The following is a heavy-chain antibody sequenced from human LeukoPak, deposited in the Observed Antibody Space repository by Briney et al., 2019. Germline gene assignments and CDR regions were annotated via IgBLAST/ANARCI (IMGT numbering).Heavy chain of an antibody. CDR3: ARADYGDYTDYFDY. Sequence: GASVKASCKASGYTFTSYGISWVRQAPGQGLEWMGWISAYNGNTNYAQKLQGRVTMTTDTSTSTAYMELRSLRSDDTAVYYCARADYGDYTDYFDYWGQGILVTVSS. J-gene: IGHJ4*02. CDR1: GYTFTSYG. D-gene: IGHD4-17*01. CDR2: ISAYNGNT. V-gene: IGHV1-18*01.